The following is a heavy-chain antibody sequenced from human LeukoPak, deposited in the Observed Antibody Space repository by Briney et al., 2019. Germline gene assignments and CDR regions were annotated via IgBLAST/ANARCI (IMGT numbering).Heavy chain of an antibody. J-gene: IGHJ6*03. CDR2: ISSSSSYI. V-gene: IGHV3-21*01. CDR1: GFTFSSYS. CDR3: ARDREVRGVGYYYYYMDV. D-gene: IGHD3-10*01. Sequence: GGTLRLSCAASGFTFSSYSMNWVRQAPGKGLEWVSSISSSSSYIYYADSVKGRFTISRDNAKNSLYLQMNSLRAEDTAVYYCARDREVRGVGYYYYYMDVWGKGTTVTISS.